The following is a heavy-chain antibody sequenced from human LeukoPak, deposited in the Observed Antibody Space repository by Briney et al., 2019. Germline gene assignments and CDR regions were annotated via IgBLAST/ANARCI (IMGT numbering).Heavy chain of an antibody. D-gene: IGHD3-10*01. Sequence: PSETLSLTCAVYGGSFSGYYWSWIRQPPGKGLEWIGEINHSGSTNYNPSLKSRVTISVDTSKNQFSLKLSSGTAADTAVYYCARGAVWSGATIYYYYGMDVWGQGTTVTVSS. V-gene: IGHV4-34*01. CDR2: INHSGST. J-gene: IGHJ6*02. CDR1: GGSFSGYY. CDR3: ARGAVWSGATIYYYYGMDV.